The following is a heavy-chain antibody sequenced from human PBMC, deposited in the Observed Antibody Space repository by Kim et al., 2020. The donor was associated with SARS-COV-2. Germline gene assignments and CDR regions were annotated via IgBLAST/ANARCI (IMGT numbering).Heavy chain of an antibody. CDR2: FSDIGGI. V-gene: IGHV4-59*11. Sequence: SETLSLTCSVSGVSLTNHYWGWIRQSPGRGLEWIGYFSDIGGINFYYPSLNSRVTVSLDTSTNQVSLKLTSVTAADTAVYYCVREIFYRPAYSLDSWGRGILVTVSS. CDR3: VREIFYRPAYSLDS. CDR1: GVSLTNHY. D-gene: IGHD2-15*01. J-gene: IGHJ4*02.